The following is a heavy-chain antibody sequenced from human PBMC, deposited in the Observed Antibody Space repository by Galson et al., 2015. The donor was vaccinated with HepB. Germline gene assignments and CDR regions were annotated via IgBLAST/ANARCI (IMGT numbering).Heavy chain of an antibody. D-gene: IGHD2-2*01. CDR1: GFTFSSYS. J-gene: IGHJ3*02. CDR2: ISSSSSYI. V-gene: IGHV3-21*01. CDR3: ARDYCSSTSCYETAFDI. Sequence: SLRLSCAASGFTFSSYSMNRVRQAPGKGLEWVSSISSSSSYIYYADSVKGRFTISRDNAKNSLYLQMNSLRAEDTAVYYCARDYCSSTSCYETAFDIWGQGTMVTVSS.